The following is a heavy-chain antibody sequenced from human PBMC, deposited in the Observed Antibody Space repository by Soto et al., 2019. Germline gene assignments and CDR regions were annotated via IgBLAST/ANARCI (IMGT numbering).Heavy chain of an antibody. Sequence: PSETLSLTCAVYGGSFSGYYWSWIRQPPGKGLEWIGEINHSGSTNYNPSLKSRVTISVDTSKNQFSLKLSSVTAADTAVYYCARHGRLGYTMIVGAFDIWGQGTMVTVSS. CDR2: INHSGST. D-gene: IGHD3-22*01. J-gene: IGHJ3*02. CDR1: GGSFSGYY. CDR3: ARHGRLGYTMIVGAFDI. V-gene: IGHV4-34*01.